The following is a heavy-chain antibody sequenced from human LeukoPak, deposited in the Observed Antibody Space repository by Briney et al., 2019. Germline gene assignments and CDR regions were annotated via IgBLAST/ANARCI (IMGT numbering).Heavy chain of an antibody. CDR2: ISSSSSYI. CDR3: ARAPRITIFGVGGY. CDR1: GFTFSSYS. V-gene: IGHV3-21*01. J-gene: IGHJ4*02. Sequence: GGSLKLSRAASGFTFSSYSMNWVRQAPGKGLEWVSSISSSSSYIYYADSVKGRFTISRDNAKNSLYLQMSSLRAEDTAVYYCARAPRITIFGVGGYWGQGTLVTVSS. D-gene: IGHD3-3*01.